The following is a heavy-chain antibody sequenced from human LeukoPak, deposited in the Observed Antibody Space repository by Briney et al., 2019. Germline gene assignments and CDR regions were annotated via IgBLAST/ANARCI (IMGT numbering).Heavy chain of an antibody. CDR1: GFTFSDYG. V-gene: IGHV3-48*01. CDR2: ISTSGDAI. D-gene: IGHD6-13*01. J-gene: IGHJ4*02. Sequence: GGSLRLSCAASGFTFSDYGMNCVRQAPGKGLEWVSYISTSGDAIYYADSVKGRFTISRDNSKNTLYLQMNSLRAEDTAVYYCARDWERGSLAAAGSYYFDYWGQGTLVTVSS. CDR3: ARDWERGSLAAAGSYYFDY.